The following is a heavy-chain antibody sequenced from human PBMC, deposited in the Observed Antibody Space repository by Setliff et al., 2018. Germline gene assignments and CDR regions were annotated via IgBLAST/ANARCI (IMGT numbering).Heavy chain of an antibody. Sequence: SETLSLTCTVSGGSISSYYWSWIRQPAGKGLEWIGHIYIGGSANYNPSLKSRVTMSIDTSKNQFSLKLNSVTAADMAVYYCAGAGGNSDYFDYWGQGTLVTVSS. CDR1: GGSISSYY. CDR3: AGAGGNSDYFDY. CDR2: IYIGGSA. D-gene: IGHD2-21*02. J-gene: IGHJ4*02. V-gene: IGHV4-4*07.